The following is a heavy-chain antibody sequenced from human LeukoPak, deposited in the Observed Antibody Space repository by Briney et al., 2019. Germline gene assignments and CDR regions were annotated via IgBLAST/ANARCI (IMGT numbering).Heavy chain of an antibody. J-gene: IGHJ4*02. CDR2: ISYDGSNK. CDR1: GFTFSSYG. V-gene: IGHV3-30*18. CDR3: AKDSDEVPAAIGY. Sequence: GRSLRLSCAASGFTFSSYGMHWVRQAPGKGLEWVAVISYDGSNKYYADSVKGRFTISRDNSKNTLYLQMNSLRAEDTAVYYCAKDSDEVPAAIGYWGQGTLVTVSS. D-gene: IGHD2-2*02.